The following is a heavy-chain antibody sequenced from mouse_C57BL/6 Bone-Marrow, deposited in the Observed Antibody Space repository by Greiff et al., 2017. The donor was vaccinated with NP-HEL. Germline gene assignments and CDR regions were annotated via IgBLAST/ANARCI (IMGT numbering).Heavy chain of an antibody. CDR2: ISSGSSTI. D-gene: IGHD1-1*01. J-gene: IGHJ2*01. Sequence: EVKLVESGGGLVKPGGSLKLSCAASGFTFSDYGMHWVRQAPEKGLEWVAYISSGSSTIYYADTVKGRFTISRDNAKNTLFLQRTSLRSEDTAMYYCARDLIYYGSSPYYFDYWGQGTTLTVSS. CDR3: ARDLIYYGSSPYYFDY. CDR1: GFTFSDYG. V-gene: IGHV5-17*01.